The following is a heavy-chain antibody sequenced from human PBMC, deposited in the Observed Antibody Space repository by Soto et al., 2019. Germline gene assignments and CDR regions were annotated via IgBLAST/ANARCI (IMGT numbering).Heavy chain of an antibody. V-gene: IGHV3-30-3*01. D-gene: IGHD6-19*01. J-gene: IGHJ6*02. Sequence: QMQLVESGGGVVQPGESLRLSCAASEFNFNYYPMHWVRQTPGKGLEWVAVISFDGSNKFYADSVKGRFTISKDNSKNMLYLQMNSVRPEDAAVYYCARLPGALVAVLYIYPLDGREAMSDVDVWGQGTTVSVSS. CDR2: ISFDGSNK. CDR3: ARLPGALVAVLYIYPLDGREAMSDVDV. CDR1: EFNFNYYP.